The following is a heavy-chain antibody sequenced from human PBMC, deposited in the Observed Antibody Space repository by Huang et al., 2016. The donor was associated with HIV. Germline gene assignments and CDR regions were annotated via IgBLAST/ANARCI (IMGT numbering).Heavy chain of an antibody. CDR1: GFTFSDFA. Sequence: EVQLSESGGGLVRPGGSLRLSCVASGFTFSDFAMNWVRQAPGKGLQWVSGISGYTGSTFYADSVKGRFTIARDNSKNTMYLRMHNLRGEDTAVYYCAKDGRSDILTGYYDFWGQGTLVSVSS. D-gene: IGHD3-9*01. V-gene: IGHV3-23*01. CDR2: ISGYTGST. CDR3: AKDGRSDILTGYYDF. J-gene: IGHJ4*02.